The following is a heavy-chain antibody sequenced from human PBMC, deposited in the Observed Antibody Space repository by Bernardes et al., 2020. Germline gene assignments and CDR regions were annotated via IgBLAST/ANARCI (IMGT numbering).Heavy chain of an antibody. Sequence: SETLSLTCTVSGGSISSYYWSWIRQPPGKGLEWIGYIYYSGSTNYNPSLKSRVTISVDTSKNQFSLKLSSVTAADTAVYYCARGIVATITHDAFDIWGQGTMVTVSS. CDR2: IYYSGST. CDR1: GGSISSYY. V-gene: IGHV4-59*01. J-gene: IGHJ3*02. D-gene: IGHD5-12*01. CDR3: ARGIVATITHDAFDI.